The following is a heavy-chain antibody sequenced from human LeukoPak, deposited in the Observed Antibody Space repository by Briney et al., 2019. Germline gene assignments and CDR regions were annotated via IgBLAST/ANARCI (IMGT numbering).Heavy chain of an antibody. CDR3: ASSSYGSGRYGMDV. CDR1: GFTFSSYE. D-gene: IGHD3-10*01. Sequence: GGSLRLSCAASGFTFSSYEMNWVRQAPGKGLEWVSYSSNSGTTVHYADSVRGRFTFSRDNAENSLYLQMNSLRDEDTAVYYCASSSYGSGRYGMDVWGQGTTVTVSS. V-gene: IGHV3-48*03. CDR2: SSNSGTTV. J-gene: IGHJ6*02.